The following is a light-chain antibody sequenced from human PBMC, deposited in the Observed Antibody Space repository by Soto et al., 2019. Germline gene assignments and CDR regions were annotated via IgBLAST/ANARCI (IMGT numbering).Light chain of an antibody. V-gene: IGLV2-11*01. CDR3: CSYAGSFTLRVI. Sequence: QSVLTQPRSVSGSPGQSVTISCTGTSSDVGGYNYVSWFHQHPGKAPKLIIYDVTKRPSGVPDRFSGSKSGNTASLTISGLQPEDEGDYYCCSYAGSFTLRVIFGGGTKLTVL. CDR1: SSDVGGYNY. CDR2: DVT. J-gene: IGLJ2*01.